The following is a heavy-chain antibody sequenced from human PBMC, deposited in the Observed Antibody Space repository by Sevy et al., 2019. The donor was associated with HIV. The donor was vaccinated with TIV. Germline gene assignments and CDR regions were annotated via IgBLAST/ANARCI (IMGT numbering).Heavy chain of an antibody. CDR2: ISYHGRDK. Sequence: GGSLRLSCVVSGFTFTTSGMHWVRQAPGKGLEWVAVISYHGRDKFYADSVKGRFTISRDNSDKILYLHMNSLRSEDTAVYYCANDFTGYYAMDVWGQGTMVTVSS. CDR1: GFTFTTSG. CDR3: ANDFTGYYAMDV. D-gene: IGHD3-9*01. J-gene: IGHJ6*02. V-gene: IGHV3-30*18.